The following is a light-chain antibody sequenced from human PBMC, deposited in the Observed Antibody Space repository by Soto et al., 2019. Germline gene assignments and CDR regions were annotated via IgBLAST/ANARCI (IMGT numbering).Light chain of an antibody. CDR2: AAS. V-gene: IGKV1-39*01. J-gene: IGKJ3*01. CDR3: KQSYSTLT. Sequence: DIQMTQSPSSLSASVGDRVTITCRASQSISSYLNWYQQKPGKAPKLLIYAASSLQSGVPSRFSGSGSGTDFSLTISSLQPEDFATYYCKQSYSTLTFGPGTKVHIK. CDR1: QSISSY.